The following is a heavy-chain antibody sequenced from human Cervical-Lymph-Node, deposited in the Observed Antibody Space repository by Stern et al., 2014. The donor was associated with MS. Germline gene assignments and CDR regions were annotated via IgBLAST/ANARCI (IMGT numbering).Heavy chain of an antibody. CDR2: ISYDGDKK. J-gene: IGHJ2*01. CDR3: AKDPYGYGGDFFDL. D-gene: IGHD4-23*01. Sequence: VQLVQSGGGVVQPGRSLRLSCAASEFTFSDFGMHWVRQAPGKGLEWVAVISYDGDKKEYADSVKGRFTISRDNSKSTLFLQMNSLRADDTAVYYCAKDPYGYGGDFFDLWGRGTLVTVSS. CDR1: EFTFSDFG. V-gene: IGHV3-30*18.